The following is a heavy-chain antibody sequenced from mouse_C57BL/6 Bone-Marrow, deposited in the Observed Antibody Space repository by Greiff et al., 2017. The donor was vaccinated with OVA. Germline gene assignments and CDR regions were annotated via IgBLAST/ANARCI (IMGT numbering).Heavy chain of an antibody. CDR3: TTSGSYDYDGWYFDV. CDR1: GFNIKDDY. CDR2: IDPENGDT. Sequence: EVQLQQSGAELVRPGASVKLSCTASGFNIKDDYMHWVKQRPEQGLEWIGWIDPENGDTEYASKFQGKATITADTSSNTAYLQLSSLTSEDTAVYYCTTSGSYDYDGWYFDVWGTGTTVTVSS. V-gene: IGHV14-4*01. D-gene: IGHD2-4*01. J-gene: IGHJ1*03.